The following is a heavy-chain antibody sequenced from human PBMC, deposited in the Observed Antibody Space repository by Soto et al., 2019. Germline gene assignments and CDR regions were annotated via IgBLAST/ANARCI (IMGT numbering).Heavy chain of an antibody. D-gene: IGHD2-21*01. V-gene: IGHV1-18*01. CDR3: AKLGFCDGDPCYPLDI. CDR2: ISAYSGNT. J-gene: IGHJ3*02. CDR1: GYTFTSYG. Sequence: ASVKVSCKASGYTFTSYGISWVRQAPGQGLEWMGWISAYSGNTNYAQKLQDRVTMTTDTSTSTAYMDLSSLRSDDTAVYYCAKLGFCDGDPCYPLDIWGQGTKVTVSS.